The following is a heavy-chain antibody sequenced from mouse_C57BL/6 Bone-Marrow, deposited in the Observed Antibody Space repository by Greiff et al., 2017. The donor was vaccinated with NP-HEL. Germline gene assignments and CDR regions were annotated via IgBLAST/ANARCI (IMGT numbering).Heavy chain of an antibody. J-gene: IGHJ4*01. Sequence: QVQLQQSGAELVRPGPSVKVSCKASGYAFTNYLIEWVKQRPGQGLEWIGVINPGSGGTNYNEKFKGKATLTADKSSSTAYMQLSSLTSEDSAVYFCARSPFFYYYAMYYWGQGTSVTVSS. CDR2: INPGSGGT. V-gene: IGHV1-54*01. CDR1: GYAFTNYL. CDR3: ARSPFFYYYAMYY.